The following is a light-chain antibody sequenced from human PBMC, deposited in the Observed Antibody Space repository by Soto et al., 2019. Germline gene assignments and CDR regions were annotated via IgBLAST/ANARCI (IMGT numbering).Light chain of an antibody. Sequence: ETGFPQSPGTPPLSPAEITTLSCTATQGVTTSYLATYHPKPGKATRRLHYGAFSSATAILCRFTSSGSGTDFTLSISRFEREYFAVYYCHHYGSSQFTFGPGTKVDIK. V-gene: IGKV3-20*01. J-gene: IGKJ3*01. CDR3: HHYGSSQFT. CDR2: GAF. CDR1: QGVTTSY.